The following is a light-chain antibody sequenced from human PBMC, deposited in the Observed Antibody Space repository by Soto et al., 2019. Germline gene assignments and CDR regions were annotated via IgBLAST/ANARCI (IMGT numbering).Light chain of an antibody. CDR3: TSYTSSSTVV. Sequence: QSALTQPASVSGSPGQSITISCTGTSSDVGAYNYVSWYQHHPGKAPKLIIYAVSNRPSWVSNRFSGSKSGNTASLTISGLQAEDEADYYCTSYTSSSTVVFGGGTKLTVL. V-gene: IGLV2-14*01. CDR1: SSDVGAYNY. J-gene: IGLJ2*01. CDR2: AVS.